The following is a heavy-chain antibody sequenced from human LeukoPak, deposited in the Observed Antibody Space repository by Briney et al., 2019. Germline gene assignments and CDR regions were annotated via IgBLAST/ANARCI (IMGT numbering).Heavy chain of an antibody. CDR3: AGVDRAVRGVMPFDY. CDR1: GYTFTGYY. Sequence: ASVKVSCKASGYTFTGYYMHWVRQAPGQGLEWMGWINPNSGGTNYAQKFQGRVTMTRDTSTSIAYMELSRLRSDDTAVYYCAGVDRAVRGVMPFDYWGQGTLVTVSS. CDR2: INPNSGGT. D-gene: IGHD3-10*01. V-gene: IGHV1-2*02. J-gene: IGHJ4*02.